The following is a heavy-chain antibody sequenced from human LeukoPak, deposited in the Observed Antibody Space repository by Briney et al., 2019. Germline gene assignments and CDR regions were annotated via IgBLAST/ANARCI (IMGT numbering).Heavy chain of an antibody. CDR3: AYSSGYQQQ. D-gene: IGHD3-22*01. CDR1: GGSLSDYY. CDR2: INHSGST. V-gene: IGHV4-34*01. J-gene: IGHJ1*01. Sequence: SETLSPTCAVYGGSLSDYYWSWFRQPPGKGLEWIGEINHSGSTDYNPSLKSRVTISVDTSKNQFSLKLSSVTAADTAVYHCAYSSGYQQQWGQGTLVTVSS.